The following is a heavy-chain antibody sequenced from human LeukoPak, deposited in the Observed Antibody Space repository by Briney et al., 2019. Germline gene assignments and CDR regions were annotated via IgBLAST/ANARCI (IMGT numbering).Heavy chain of an antibody. V-gene: IGHV1-8*03. CDR1: GYTFTDYY. D-gene: IGHD4-17*01. Sequence: ASVKVSCKSSGYTFTDYYMHWVRQATGQGLEWMGWMNPNSGNTGYAQKFQGRVTITRNTSISTAYMELSSLRSEDTAVYYCARVGRLRTYYYYYYYYMDVWGKGTTVTVSS. J-gene: IGHJ6*03. CDR2: MNPNSGNT. CDR3: ARVGRLRTYYYYYYYYMDV.